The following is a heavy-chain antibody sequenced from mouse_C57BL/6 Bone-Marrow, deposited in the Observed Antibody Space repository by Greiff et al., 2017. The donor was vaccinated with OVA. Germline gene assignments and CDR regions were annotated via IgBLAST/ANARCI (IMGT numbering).Heavy chain of an antibody. D-gene: IGHD1-1*01. CDR2: IYPGNSDT. J-gene: IGHJ1*03. CDR1: GYTFTSYW. V-gene: IGHV1-5*01. Sequence: VHVKQSGTVLARPGASVKMSCKTSGYTFTSYWMHWVKQRPGQGLEWIGAIYPGNSDTSYNQKFKGKAKLTAVTSASTAYMELSSLTNEDSAVYYCTREGVLGGYVDFWGTGTTVTVSS. CDR3: TREGVLGGYVDF.